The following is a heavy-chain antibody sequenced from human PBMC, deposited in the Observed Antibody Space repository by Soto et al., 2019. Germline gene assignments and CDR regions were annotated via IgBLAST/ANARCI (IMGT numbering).Heavy chain of an antibody. J-gene: IGHJ6*03. V-gene: IGHV1-8*01. CDR1: GYTFTSYD. CDR2: MNPNSGNT. CDR3: ARFFQVSYDFWCCDDTYHYYYYMDC. Sequence: ASVKVSCKASGYTFTSYDINWVRQATGQGLEWVGWMNPNSGNTGYAQKFQGRVTMTRNTSISTAYMELSSLRSEDTAVYYCARFFQVSYDFWCCDDTYHYYYYMDCWGKGTTVTVSS. D-gene: IGHD3-3*01.